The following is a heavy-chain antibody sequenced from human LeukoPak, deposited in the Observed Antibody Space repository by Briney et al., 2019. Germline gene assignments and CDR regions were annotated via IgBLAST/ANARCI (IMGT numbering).Heavy chain of an antibody. D-gene: IGHD6-6*01. CDR3: ARAVCPTIKFCDSSYFMDV. J-gene: IGHJ6*03. Sequence: GGSLRFSCAASGFSFEDLGMTWVRQVPGKGLEWVAGINWNGASTGYADSVRGRFTISRDNAKNSLYLQMNSLRAEDTALYYCARAVCPTIKFCDSSYFMDVWGKGTTVNVS. V-gene: IGHV3-20*04. CDR2: INWNGAST. CDR1: GFSFEDLG.